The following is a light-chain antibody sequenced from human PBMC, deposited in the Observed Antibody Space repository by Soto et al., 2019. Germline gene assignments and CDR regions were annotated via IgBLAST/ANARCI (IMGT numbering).Light chain of an antibody. CDR3: QQYNNWPPWT. Sequence: EIVMTQSASTLSVSPGERATLSCGASQSVSSNLAWYQQKPVQAPRLLVYGASTRATGIPARFSGSGSATEFTPTISSLQSEDFAVYYCQQYNNWPPWTFGQGTKVDIK. V-gene: IGKV3-15*01. J-gene: IGKJ1*01. CDR2: GAS. CDR1: QSVSSN.